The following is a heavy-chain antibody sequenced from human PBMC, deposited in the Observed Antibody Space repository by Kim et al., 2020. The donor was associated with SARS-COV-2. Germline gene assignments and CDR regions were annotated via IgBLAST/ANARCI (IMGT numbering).Heavy chain of an antibody. D-gene: IGHD3-22*01. CDR3: ARVKYYESSGFDY. CDR1: GFTFSSYW. CDR2: IKQDGSEK. J-gene: IGHJ4*02. V-gene: IGHV3-7*03. Sequence: GGSLRLSCAASGFTFSSYWMSWVRQAPGKGLEWVANIKQDGSEKYYVDSVKGRFTISRDNAKNSLYLQMNSLRAEDTAVYYCARVKYYESSGFDYLCQGTMVTVSS.